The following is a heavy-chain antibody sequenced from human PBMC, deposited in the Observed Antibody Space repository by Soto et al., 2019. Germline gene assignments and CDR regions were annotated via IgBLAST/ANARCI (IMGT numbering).Heavy chain of an antibody. CDR2: MNPNSGNT. CDR3: ASPPPFWSGYLD. CDR1: GYTFTSYD. V-gene: IGHV1-8*01. D-gene: IGHD3-3*01. Sequence: QVQLVQSGAEVKKPGASVKVSCKASGYTFTSYDINWVRQATGQGLEWMGWMNPNSGNTCYAQKFQGRVTMTRNTSLIPAYRDLSSLRSEDTAVYYCASPPPFWSGYLDWGQGTMVTVSS. J-gene: IGHJ3*01.